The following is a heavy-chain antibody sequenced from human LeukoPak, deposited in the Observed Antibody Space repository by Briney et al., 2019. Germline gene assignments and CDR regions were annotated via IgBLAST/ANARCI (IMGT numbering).Heavy chain of an antibody. Sequence: GASVKVSCKASQYAFTDYAVHWVRQAPGQRLEWMGWINAGNGKTKYSQSFQGRITITRDTSATTAYMELTSLTSEDTAVYYCARDKRPYSGSYNLDYWGQGTLVTVSS. CDR3: ARDKRPYSGSYNLDY. CDR2: INAGNGKT. CDR1: QYAFTDYA. V-gene: IGHV1-3*01. D-gene: IGHD1-26*01. J-gene: IGHJ4*02.